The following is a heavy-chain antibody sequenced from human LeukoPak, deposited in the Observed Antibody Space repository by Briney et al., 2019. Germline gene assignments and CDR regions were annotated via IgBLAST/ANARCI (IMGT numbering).Heavy chain of an antibody. Sequence: PSETLSLTCAVYGGSFSGYYWSWVRQAPGKGLEWVSAISGSGGSTYYADSVKGRFTISRDNSKNTLYLQMNSLRAEDTAVYYCAKDHYYDSSGYHHGYFDYWGQGTLVTVSS. J-gene: IGHJ4*02. D-gene: IGHD3-22*01. CDR1: GGSFSGYY. CDR3: AKDHYYDSSGYHHGYFDY. CDR2: ISGSGGST. V-gene: IGHV3-23*01.